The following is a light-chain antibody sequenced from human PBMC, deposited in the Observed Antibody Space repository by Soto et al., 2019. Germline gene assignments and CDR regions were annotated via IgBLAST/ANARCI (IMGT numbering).Light chain of an antibody. CDR1: QDISTS. J-gene: IGKJ3*01. Sequence: DIQLTQSPSFLSASVGDRVTVSCRASQDISTSLAWFQQKAGKVPQLLVYPASTLQDGVPSRFSGSGSGTYFTLTISSLQSEDFAVYYCQQYNNWPLTFGPGTKVDIK. CDR2: PAS. V-gene: IGKV1-9*01. CDR3: QQYNNWPLT.